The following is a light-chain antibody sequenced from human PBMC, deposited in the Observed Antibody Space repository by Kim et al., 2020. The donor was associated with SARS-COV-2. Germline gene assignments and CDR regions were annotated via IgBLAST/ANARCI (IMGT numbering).Light chain of an antibody. V-gene: IGKV2-30*01. J-gene: IGKJ1*01. CDR2: KVS. Sequence: DVVLTQSPLSLPVTLGQPASISCRSSQSLVYSDGNIHLNWFQQRPGQSPRRLIFKVSSRDSGVPDRFSGSVSGTEFTLKISRVEAEDVGVYYCMQGTHWPPALGQGTKVDIK. CDR1: QSLVYSDGNIH. CDR3: MQGTHWPPA.